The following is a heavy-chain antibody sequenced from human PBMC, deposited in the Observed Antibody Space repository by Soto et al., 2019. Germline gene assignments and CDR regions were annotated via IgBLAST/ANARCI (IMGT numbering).Heavy chain of an antibody. V-gene: IGHV3-15*07. CDR3: ARDTDYGLYVGDH. J-gene: IGHJ4*02. Sequence: GGSLRLSCAASGFTFSDAWMNWVRQAPGKGLQWVGRIRSNTDGGATDYAAPVKGRFTISRDDSSSVLYLQMNSLKTEDTGVYYCARDTDYGLYVGDHWGQGTLVTVSS. CDR1: GFTFSDAW. D-gene: IGHD4-17*01. CDR2: IRSNTDGGAT.